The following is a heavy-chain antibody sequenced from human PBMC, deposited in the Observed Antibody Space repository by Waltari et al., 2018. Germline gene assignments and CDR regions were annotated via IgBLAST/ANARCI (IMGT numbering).Heavy chain of an antibody. D-gene: IGHD3-10*01. Sequence: DVQLAQSGAEVKKAGESLKISCKGSGYSFTTYWIGWVRSLPGKGLEWMGIIYPGDSDTRYSPSFQCQVTISVDKSITTAYLQWSSLKASDTAIYFCARRDRGGSVSNYFDYWGQGTLVTVSS. V-gene: IGHV5-51*03. CDR1: GYSFTTYW. CDR3: ARRDRGGSVSNYFDY. J-gene: IGHJ4*02. CDR2: IYPGDSDT.